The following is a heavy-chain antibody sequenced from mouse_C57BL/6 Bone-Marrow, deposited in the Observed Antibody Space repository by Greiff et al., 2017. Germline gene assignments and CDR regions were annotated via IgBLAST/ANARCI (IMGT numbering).Heavy chain of an antibody. J-gene: IGHJ1*03. V-gene: IGHV5-4*01. CDR3: ARDELGRDFDV. Sequence: EVKLMESGGGLVKPGGSLKLSCAASGFTFSSYAMSWVRQTPEKRLEWVATISDGGSYTYYPDNVKGRFTISRDNAKNNLYLQMSHLKSEDTAMXYCARDELGRDFDVWGTGTTVTVSS. CDR2: ISDGGSYT. D-gene: IGHD4-1*01. CDR1: GFTFSSYA.